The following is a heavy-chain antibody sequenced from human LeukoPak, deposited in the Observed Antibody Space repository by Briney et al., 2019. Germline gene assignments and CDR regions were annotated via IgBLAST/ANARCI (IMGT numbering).Heavy chain of an antibody. CDR3: TTTVGYTVTTSWYYFDY. CDR1: GFTFSNAW. Sequence: PGGSLRPSCAASGFTFSNAWMSWVRQAPGKGLEWVGRIKSKTDGGTTDYAAPVKGRFTISRDDSKNTLYLQMNSLKTEDTAVYYCTTTVGYTVTTSWYYFDYWGQGTLVTVSS. J-gene: IGHJ4*02. CDR2: IKSKTDGGTT. D-gene: IGHD4-17*01. V-gene: IGHV3-15*01.